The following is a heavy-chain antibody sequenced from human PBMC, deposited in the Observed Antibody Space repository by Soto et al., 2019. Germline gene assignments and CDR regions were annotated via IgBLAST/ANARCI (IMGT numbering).Heavy chain of an antibody. CDR3: ARHSLALRKNNWFDP. Sequence: SETLSVTWTVSGDSIISSDFYWGWVRQPPGKGLEWIGSIFYLGSSYYNPSLKSRVTMSVDTSNNQFSLRLRSVTAADTALYFCARHSLALRKNNWFDPWGQGIMVT. CDR2: IFYLGSS. J-gene: IGHJ5*02. D-gene: IGHD3-3*02. V-gene: IGHV4-39*01. CDR1: GDSIISSDFY.